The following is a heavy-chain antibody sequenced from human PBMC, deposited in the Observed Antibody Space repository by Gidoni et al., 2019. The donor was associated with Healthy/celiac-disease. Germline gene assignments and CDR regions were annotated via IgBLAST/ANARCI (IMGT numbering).Heavy chain of an antibody. J-gene: IGHJ4*02. D-gene: IGHD3-22*01. CDR1: GGTFSSYA. V-gene: IGHV1-69*01. Sequence: QVQLVQSGAEVKKPGSSVKVSCKASGGTFSSYAISWVRQAPGQGLEWMGGIIPSFGTANYAQKFQGRVTITADESTSTAYMELSSLRSEDTAVYYCARGDGDYYDSSGYYPFDYWGQGTLVTVSS. CDR3: ARGDGDYYDSSGYYPFDY. CDR2: IIPSFGTA.